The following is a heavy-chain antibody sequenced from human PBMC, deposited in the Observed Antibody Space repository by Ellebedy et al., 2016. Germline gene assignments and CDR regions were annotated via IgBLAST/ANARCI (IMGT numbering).Heavy chain of an antibody. D-gene: IGHD6-13*01. CDR1: GFTFDDYA. J-gene: IGHJ5*02. Sequence: GGSLRLSCAASGFTFDDYAMHWVRQAPGKGLEWVSGISWNSGSIGYADSVKGRFTISRDNAKNSLYLQMNSLRAEDTALYYCAKDQVPGIAAAGTGWFDPWGQGTLGTVSS. CDR2: ISWNSGSI. V-gene: IGHV3-9*01. CDR3: AKDQVPGIAAAGTGWFDP.